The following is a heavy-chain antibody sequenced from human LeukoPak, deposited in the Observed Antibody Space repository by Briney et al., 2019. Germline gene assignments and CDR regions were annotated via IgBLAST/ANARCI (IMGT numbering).Heavy chain of an antibody. Sequence: PSETLSLTCAVSGGSISSSNWWSWVRQPPGKGLEWIGEIYHSGSTNYNPSLKSRVTISVDKSKNQFSLKLSSVTAADTAVYYCASYSSGWYRYFDYWGQGTLVTVSS. D-gene: IGHD6-19*01. CDR3: ASYSSGWYRYFDY. CDR1: GGSISSSNW. J-gene: IGHJ4*02. CDR2: IYHSGST. V-gene: IGHV4-4*02.